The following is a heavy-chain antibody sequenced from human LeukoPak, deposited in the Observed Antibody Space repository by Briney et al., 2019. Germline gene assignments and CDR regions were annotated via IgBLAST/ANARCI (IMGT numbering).Heavy chain of an antibody. CDR3: ARRLLWFGEPKDYFDY. J-gene: IGHJ4*02. D-gene: IGHD3-10*01. V-gene: IGHV1-18*01. CDR1: GYTFTSYG. CDR2: ISAYNGNT. Sequence: ASVKVSCKASGYTFTSYGISWVRQAPGQGLVWMGWISAYNGNTNYAQKLQGRVTMTTDTSTSTAYMELRSLRSDDTAVYYCARRLLWFGEPKDYFDYWGQGTLVTVSS.